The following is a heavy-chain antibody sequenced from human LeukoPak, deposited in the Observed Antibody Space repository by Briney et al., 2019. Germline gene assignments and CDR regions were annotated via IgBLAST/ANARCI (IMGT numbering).Heavy chain of an antibody. J-gene: IGHJ4*02. CDR2: INPSGGST. D-gene: IGHD6-6*01. CDR1: GYTFTSYY. Sequence: GASVTVSCKASGYTFTSYYMHWVRQAPGQGLEWMGIINPSGGSTSYAQKFQGRVTMTRDTSTSTVYMELSSLRSEDTAVYYCAGDLALYSSSSGPLDYWGQGTLVTVSS. CDR3: AGDLALYSSSSGPLDY. V-gene: IGHV1-46*01.